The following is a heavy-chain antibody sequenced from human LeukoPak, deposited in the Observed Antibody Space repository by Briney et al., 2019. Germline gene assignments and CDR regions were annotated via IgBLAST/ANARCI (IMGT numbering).Heavy chain of an antibody. Sequence: GASVRVSCKASGYTLSNFGINWVRQAPGQGLEWMGWISGNNDNPNYGQKYQGRFTVTTDSSTNTAYMELRNLRFDDTAVYYCARDGTSTDDYWGQGTLVTVSS. J-gene: IGHJ4*02. CDR1: GYTLSNFG. CDR3: ARDGTSTDDY. V-gene: IGHV1-18*01. D-gene: IGHD2-2*01. CDR2: ISGNNDNP.